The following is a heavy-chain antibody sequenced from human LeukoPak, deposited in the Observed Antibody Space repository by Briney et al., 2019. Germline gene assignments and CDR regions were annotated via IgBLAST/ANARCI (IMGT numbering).Heavy chain of an antibody. D-gene: IGHD6-19*01. V-gene: IGHV1-2*02. CDR3: ARGIAVAGPIYYYYMDV. CDR1: GYTFTGYY. CDR2: INPNSGGT. Sequence: ASVKVSCKASGYTFTGYYMHWVRQAPGQGLEWMGWINPNSGGTNYAQKFQGRVTMTRDTSISTAYMELSRLRSDDTAVYYCARGIAVAGPIYYYYMDVWGKGTTVTVSS. J-gene: IGHJ6*03.